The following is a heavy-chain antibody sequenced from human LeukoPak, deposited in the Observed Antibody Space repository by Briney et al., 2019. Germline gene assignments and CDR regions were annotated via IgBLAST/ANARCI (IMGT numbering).Heavy chain of an antibody. D-gene: IGHD4/OR15-4a*01. Sequence: GGSLRLSCVASGITFTGNWHWVRQAPGKGLVWVSLIRSDGSSTSYADSVKGRFTISRDSAKNTMYLQMNSLRVEDTAVYYCSPIGAGYWGQGTLVTVSS. CDR3: SPIGAGY. J-gene: IGHJ4*02. CDR2: IRSDGSST. CDR1: GITFTGNW. V-gene: IGHV3-74*01.